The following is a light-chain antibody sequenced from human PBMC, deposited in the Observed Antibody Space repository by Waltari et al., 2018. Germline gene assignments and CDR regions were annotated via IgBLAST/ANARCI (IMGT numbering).Light chain of an antibody. CDR2: NNK. CDR1: SSNIGSHT. Sequence: QSVLTQPPSASGTPGQRVTISCSGSSSNIGSHTINWYQHLPGTAPKLLIYNNKQRPSGVPDRFSGSKSGTSASLALSGLQSDDEAHYYCSTWDGSLTGVVFGGGTKLTVL. V-gene: IGLV1-44*01. J-gene: IGLJ3*02. CDR3: STWDGSLTGVV.